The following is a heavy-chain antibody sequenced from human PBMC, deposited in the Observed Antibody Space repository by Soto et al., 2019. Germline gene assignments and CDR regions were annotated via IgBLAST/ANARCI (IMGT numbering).Heavy chain of an antibody. CDR2: IRDSGIST. V-gene: IGHV3-23*01. CDR1: GFTFINYA. CDR3: AKRFWSGSDY. Sequence: GGSLRLSCAASGFTFINYAMSWVLQAPGKGLEWVSGIRDSGISTYYADSVKGRFTISRDNSKNTLYLQMNSLRAEDTAVYYCAKRFWSGSDYWGQGTLVTVSS. J-gene: IGHJ4*02. D-gene: IGHD3-3*01.